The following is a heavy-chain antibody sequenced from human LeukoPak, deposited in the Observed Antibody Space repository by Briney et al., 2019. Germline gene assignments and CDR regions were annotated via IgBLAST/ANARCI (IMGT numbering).Heavy chain of an antibody. CDR1: GFTFSSYG. J-gene: IGHJ6*03. CDR3: AKDYEEVVVAGDYMDV. D-gene: IGHD2-15*01. Sequence: GGSLRLSCAASGFTFSSYGMHWVRQAPGKGLEWAAFIRYDGSNKYYADSVKGRFTISRDNSKNTLYLQMNSLRAEDTAVYYCAKDYEEVVVAGDYMDVWGKGTTVTVSS. CDR2: IRYDGSNK. V-gene: IGHV3-30*02.